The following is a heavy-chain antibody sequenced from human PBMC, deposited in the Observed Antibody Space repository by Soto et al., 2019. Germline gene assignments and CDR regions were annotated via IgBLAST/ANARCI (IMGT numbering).Heavy chain of an antibody. D-gene: IGHD3-22*01. CDR1: GFTFSNYA. CDR2: ISINFGNT. V-gene: IGHV3-23*01. Sequence: PGGSLRLSCAASGFTFSNYAMSWVRQAPGKGLEWVSTISINFGNTYYANSVKGRFTISRDNSKSTLHLQMNSLRAEDTAVYYCANRLYYYDSSGYYSGEYFQHWGQGTRVTVSS. CDR3: ANRLYYYDSSGYYSGEYFQH. J-gene: IGHJ1*01.